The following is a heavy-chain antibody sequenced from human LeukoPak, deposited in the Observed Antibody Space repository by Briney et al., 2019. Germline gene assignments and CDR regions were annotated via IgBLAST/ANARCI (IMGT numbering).Heavy chain of an antibody. CDR1: GGSIRSYH. CDR3: AREEYCGGDCYSGFDY. V-gene: IGHV4-59*01. Sequence: SGTLSLTCAVSGGSIRSYHWSWIRQPPGKRLEWIGYIYDSGSTNYNPSLKSRVTISIDTSKNQFSLKLSSVTAADTAVYYCAREEYCGGDCYSGFDYWGQGTLVTVSS. CDR2: IYDSGST. D-gene: IGHD2-21*02. J-gene: IGHJ4*02.